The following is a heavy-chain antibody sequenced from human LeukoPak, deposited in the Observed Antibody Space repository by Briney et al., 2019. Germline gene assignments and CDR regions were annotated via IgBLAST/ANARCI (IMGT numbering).Heavy chain of an antibody. CDR1: GGTFSSYA. J-gene: IGHJ4*02. D-gene: IGHD3-22*01. CDR3: ARALAYDSSAHGY. CDR2: IIPTFGTA. V-gene: IGHV1-69*05. Sequence: ASVKVSCKASGGTFSSYAISWVRQAPGQGLEWMGRIIPTFGTANYAQKFQGRVTITTDESTSTAYMELSSLRSEDTAVYYCARALAYDSSAHGYWGQGTLVTVSS.